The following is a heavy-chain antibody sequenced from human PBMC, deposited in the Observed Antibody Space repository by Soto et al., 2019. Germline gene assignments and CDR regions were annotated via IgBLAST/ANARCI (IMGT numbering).Heavy chain of an antibody. Sequence: SLTCAVYGGSFSGYYWSWIRQPPGKGLEWIGEINHSGSTNYNPSLKSRVTISVDTSKNQFSLKLSSVTAADTAVYYCATYSSSWYYYYGMDVWGQGTTVTV. V-gene: IGHV4-34*01. J-gene: IGHJ6*02. CDR2: INHSGST. CDR1: GGSFSGYY. CDR3: ATYSSSWYYYYGMDV. D-gene: IGHD6-13*01.